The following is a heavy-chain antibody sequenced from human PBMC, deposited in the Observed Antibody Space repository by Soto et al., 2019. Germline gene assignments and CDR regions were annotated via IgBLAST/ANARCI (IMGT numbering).Heavy chain of an antibody. Sequence: SVKVSCKASGFTFTSSSVHWVRQARGQRLEWIGWIVVGSVNTNYAQKFQERVTITRDMSTSTAYMELSSLRSEDTAVYYCAADPTVDKAMVLWGQGGLVTVS. J-gene: IGHJ4*02. CDR2: IVVGSVNT. CDR1: GFTFTSSS. V-gene: IGHV1-58*01. CDR3: AADPTVDKAMVL. D-gene: IGHD5-18*01.